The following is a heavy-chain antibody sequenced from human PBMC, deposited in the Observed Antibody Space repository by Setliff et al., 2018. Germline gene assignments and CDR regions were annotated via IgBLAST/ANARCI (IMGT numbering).Heavy chain of an antibody. CDR1: DGSISTYY. D-gene: IGHD3-22*01. CDR2: IHHSGST. CDR3: ARDSALHSYHYDSSGYLDY. V-gene: IGHV4-59*01. Sequence: SETLSLTCTVSDGSISTYYWSWIRQPPGKRLEWIGFIHHSGSTHYNPSLKSRVTISVDTSKNQFSLKLSSVTAADTGVYYCARDSALHSYHYDSSGYLDYWGQGALVTVSS. J-gene: IGHJ4*02.